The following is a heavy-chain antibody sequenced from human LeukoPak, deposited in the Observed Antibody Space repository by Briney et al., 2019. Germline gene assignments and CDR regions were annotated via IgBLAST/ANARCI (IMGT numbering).Heavy chain of an antibody. CDR2: IIPIFGTA. V-gene: IGHV1-69*13. D-gene: IGHD3-9*01. CDR3: ARARYSDWLFYWFDP. Sequence: VASVTVSCTASGGTFSSYAISWVRQAPGQGLEWMGGIIPIFGTANYAQKFQGRVTITADESTSTAYMELSSLRSEDTAVYYCARARYSDWLFYWFDPWGQGTLVTVSS. CDR1: GGTFSSYA. J-gene: IGHJ5*02.